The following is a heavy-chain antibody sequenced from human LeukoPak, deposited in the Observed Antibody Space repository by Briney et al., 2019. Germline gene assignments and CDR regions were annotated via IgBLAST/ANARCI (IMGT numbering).Heavy chain of an antibody. D-gene: IGHD3-3*01. Sequence: GASVKVSCKASGYTSTSYDINWVRQATGQGLEWMGWMNPNSGNTGYAQKFQGRVTITRNTSISTAYMELSSLRSEDTAVYYCARTITIFGVAQFDYWGQGTLVTVSS. CDR1: GYTSTSYD. J-gene: IGHJ4*02. V-gene: IGHV1-8*03. CDR2: MNPNSGNT. CDR3: ARTITIFGVAQFDY.